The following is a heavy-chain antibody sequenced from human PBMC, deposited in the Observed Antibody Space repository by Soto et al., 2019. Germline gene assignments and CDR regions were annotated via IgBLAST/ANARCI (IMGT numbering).Heavy chain of an antibody. D-gene: IGHD3-10*01. V-gene: IGHV5-51*01. CDR3: ARLGFSGSPEEGWFDP. CDR1: GYSFTSYW. J-gene: IGHJ5*02. CDR2: IYPGDSDT. Sequence: GESLKISCKGSGYSFTSYWIGWVRQMPGKGLEWMGIIYPGDSDTRYSPSFQGQVTISADKSISTAYLQWSSLKASDTAMYYCARLGFSGSPEEGWFDPWGQGTLVTVSS.